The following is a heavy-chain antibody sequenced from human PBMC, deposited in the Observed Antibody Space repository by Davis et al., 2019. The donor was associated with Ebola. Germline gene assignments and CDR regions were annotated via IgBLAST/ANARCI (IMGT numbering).Heavy chain of an antibody. Sequence: ASVKVSCKVSGYTLTGSSMHWVRQAPGKGLEWMGSFDPEDGETFSAEKFRGRVTMTEDTSTDTAYMELSSLRPEDTAIYYCAYTSGSYKNLLGWFGPWGQGTLVIVSS. CDR1: GYTLTGSS. J-gene: IGHJ5*02. CDR3: AYTSGSYKNLLGWFGP. CDR2: FDPEDGET. D-gene: IGHD1-26*01. V-gene: IGHV1-24*01.